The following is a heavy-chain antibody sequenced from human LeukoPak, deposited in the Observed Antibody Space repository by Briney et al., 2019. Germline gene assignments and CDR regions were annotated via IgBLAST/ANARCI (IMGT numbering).Heavy chain of an antibody. Sequence: ASVKVSCKASGYTFTSYDINWVRQATGQGPEWMGWMNPNSGNTGYAQKFQGRVTMTRNTSVSTAYMELSTLRSEDTAVYYCAARGASSSSLRPLDYWGQGTLVTVSS. CDR3: AARGASSSSLRPLDY. D-gene: IGHD6-6*01. CDR2: MNPNSGNT. V-gene: IGHV1-8*01. J-gene: IGHJ4*02. CDR1: GYTFTSYD.